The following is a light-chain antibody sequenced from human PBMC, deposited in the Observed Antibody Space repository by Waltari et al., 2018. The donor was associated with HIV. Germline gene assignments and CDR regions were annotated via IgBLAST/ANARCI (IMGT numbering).Light chain of an antibody. CDR3: SSYTSSSTWV. J-gene: IGLJ3*02. CDR1: NSDVGGYNY. V-gene: IGLV2-14*03. CDR2: DVS. Sequence: QSALTQPASVSGSPGQSITISCTGTNSDVGGYNYVSWYQQHPGKVPKLMIYDVSNRPSGVSNRFSGSKSGNTASLTISGLQAGDEADYYCSSYTSSSTWVFGGGTKLTVL.